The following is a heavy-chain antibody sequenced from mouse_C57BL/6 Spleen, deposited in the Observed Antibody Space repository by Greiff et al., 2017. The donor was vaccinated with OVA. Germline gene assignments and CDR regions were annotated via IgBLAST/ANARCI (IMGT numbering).Heavy chain of an antibody. CDR3: ARLGTTVVAPFDY. J-gene: IGHJ2*01. Sequence: EVQLVESGGDLVKPGGSLKLSCAASGFTFSSYGMSWVRQTPDKRLEWVATISSGGSYTYYPDSVKGRFTISRDNAKNTLYLQMSSLKSEDTAMYYCARLGTTVVAPFDYWGKGTTLTVSS. V-gene: IGHV5-6*01. D-gene: IGHD1-1*01. CDR2: ISSGGSYT. CDR1: GFTFSSYG.